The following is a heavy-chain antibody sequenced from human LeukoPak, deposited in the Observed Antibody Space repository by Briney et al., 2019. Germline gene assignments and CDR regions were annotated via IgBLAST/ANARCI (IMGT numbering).Heavy chain of an antibody. CDR1: GGTFSSYT. V-gene: IGHV1-69*02. CDR2: IIPILGIA. J-gene: IGHJ4*02. CDR3: ARGGYYYDSSGYYPFDY. D-gene: IGHD3-22*01. Sequence: GSSLKVSCKPSGGTFSSYTISWVRQAPGQALEWMGRIIPILGIANYAQKFQGRVTITADKSTSTAYMELSSLRSEDTAVYYCARGGYYYDSSGYYPFDYWGQGTLVTGSS.